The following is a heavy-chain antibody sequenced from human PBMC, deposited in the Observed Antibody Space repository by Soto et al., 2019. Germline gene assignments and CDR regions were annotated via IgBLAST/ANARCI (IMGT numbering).Heavy chain of an antibody. CDR3: ARVIITATGTSGFDS. CDR1: GDSIRSSDYY. CDR2: VYYSESA. J-gene: IGHJ4*02. V-gene: IGHV4-30-4*01. D-gene: IGHD6-13*01. Sequence: QVQLQESGPGLVKPSQTLSLTCTVSGDSIRSSDYYWSWIRQPPGKGLEWIGYVYYSESAYYNPSLQSRGFISIDTSKNQFSLTLSSVTAADTAVYYCARVIITATGTSGFDSWGQGTLVTVSS.